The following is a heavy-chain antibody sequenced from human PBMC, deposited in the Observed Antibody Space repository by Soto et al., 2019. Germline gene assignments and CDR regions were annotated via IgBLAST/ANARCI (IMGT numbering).Heavy chain of an antibody. J-gene: IGHJ4*02. CDR3: AKGGGLHIGPHFGY. V-gene: IGHV3-30*18. CDR2: TSFDGTNK. CDR1: GFTFSSYG. D-gene: IGHD3-16*01. Sequence: QVQLVESGGGVVQPGRSLRLSCVVSGFTFSSYGMHWVRQAPGKGLEWVAVTSFDGTNKYYADSVKGRFTISRDNSKKTLDLQMNSLRAEDTAVYFCAKGGGLHIGPHFGYWGQGTLVTVSS.